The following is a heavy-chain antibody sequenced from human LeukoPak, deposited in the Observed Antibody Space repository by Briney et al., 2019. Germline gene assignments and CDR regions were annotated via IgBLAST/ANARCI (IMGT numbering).Heavy chain of an antibody. CDR3: ARHHTSGVYFDY. J-gene: IGHJ4*02. V-gene: IGHV4-30-4*01. CDR1: GGSINSGDYH. CDR2: IYYSGRT. Sequence: PSQTLSLTCTVSGGSINSGDYHCSWIRQPPGKGLEWIGYIYYSGRTYYKPSLKSRVTISVDSSKNQFSLKLSSVIAADTAVYYCARHHTSGVYFDYWGQGTLVTVSS. D-gene: IGHD3-10*01.